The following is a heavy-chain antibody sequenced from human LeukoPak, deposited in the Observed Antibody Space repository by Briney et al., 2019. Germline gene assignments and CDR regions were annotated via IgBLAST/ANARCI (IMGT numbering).Heavy chain of an antibody. Sequence: SETLSLTCTVSGGSISSYYWSWIRQPPGKGLEWIGYIYYSGSTNYNPSLKSRVTISVDTSKNQFSLKLSSVTAADTAVYYCARDLRGPLGGYSYGYSRFDPWGQGTLVTVSS. V-gene: IGHV4-59*01. D-gene: IGHD5-18*01. J-gene: IGHJ5*02. CDR2: IYYSGST. CDR3: ARDLRGPLGGYSYGYSRFDP. CDR1: GGSISSYY.